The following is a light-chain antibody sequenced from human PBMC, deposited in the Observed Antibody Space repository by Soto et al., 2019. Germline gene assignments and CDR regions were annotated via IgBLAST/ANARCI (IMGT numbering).Light chain of an antibody. CDR1: QDISNS. CDR3: QQYHNLLA. CDR2: DAS. J-gene: IGKJ4*01. V-gene: IGKV1-33*01. Sequence: DIQMTQSPSSLSASVGDRVTITCQASQDISNSLNWYQHKPGKAPKLLIYDASNLERGVPSRFSGSGSGTYFSFTIISLQPEDIATYYCQQYHNLLAFGGGTQVEIK.